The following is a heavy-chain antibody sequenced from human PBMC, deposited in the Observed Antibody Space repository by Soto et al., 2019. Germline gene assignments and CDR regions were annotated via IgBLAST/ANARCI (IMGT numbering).Heavy chain of an antibody. D-gene: IGHD5-12*01. CDR1: GFTFSSYA. CDR3: AKGPPRYSGYVGYFDY. Sequence: GGSLRLSCAASGFTFSSYAMSWVRQAPGKGLEWVSAISGSGGSTYYADSVKGRFTISRDNSKNTLYLQMNSLRAEDTAVYYCAKGPPRYSGYVGYFDYWGQGTLVTVSS. CDR2: ISGSGGST. V-gene: IGHV3-23*01. J-gene: IGHJ4*02.